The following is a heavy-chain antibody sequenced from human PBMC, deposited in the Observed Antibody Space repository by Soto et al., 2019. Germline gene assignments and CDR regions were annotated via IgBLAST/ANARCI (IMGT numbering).Heavy chain of an antibody. V-gene: IGHV4-59*08. CDR1: GGSISNYY. CDR3: ARLGGYYQALDS. J-gene: IGHJ4*02. CDR2: FYYAGTT. Sequence: SETLSLTCTVSGGSISNYYWSWIRQPPGKGLDFFGYFYYAGTTTYNPSLRSRVAISVDTSKNQFSLKLSSVTAADTAVYYCARLGGYYQALDSWGQGTLVTVSS. D-gene: IGHD3-22*01.